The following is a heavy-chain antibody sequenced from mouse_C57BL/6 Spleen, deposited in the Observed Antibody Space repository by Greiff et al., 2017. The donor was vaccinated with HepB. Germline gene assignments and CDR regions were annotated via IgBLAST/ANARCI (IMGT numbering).Heavy chain of an antibody. V-gene: IGHV5-16*01. CDR1: GFTFSDYY. D-gene: IGHD4-1*01. J-gene: IGHJ2*01. CDR3: ARRENWVYFDY. CDR2: INYDGSST. Sequence: EVKLMESEGGLVQPGSSMKLSCTASGFTFSDYYMAWVRQVPEKGLEWVANINYDGSSTYYLDSLKSRFIISRENAKNILYLQRSSLKSEDTATYYCARRENWVYFDYWGKGTTLTASS.